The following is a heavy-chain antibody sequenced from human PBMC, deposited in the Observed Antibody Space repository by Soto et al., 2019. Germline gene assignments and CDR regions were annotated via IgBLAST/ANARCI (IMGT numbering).Heavy chain of an antibody. CDR1: GFTFSSYG. Sequence: GGSLRLSCAASGFTFSSYGMHWVRQAPGKGLEWVAVIWYDGSNKYYADSVKGRFTISRDNSKNTLYLQMNSLRAEDTAVYYCARPTRGGGYEPDYYGMDVWGQGTTVTVSS. CDR3: ARPTRGGGYEPDYYGMDV. CDR2: IWYDGSNK. J-gene: IGHJ6*02. V-gene: IGHV3-33*01. D-gene: IGHD5-12*01.